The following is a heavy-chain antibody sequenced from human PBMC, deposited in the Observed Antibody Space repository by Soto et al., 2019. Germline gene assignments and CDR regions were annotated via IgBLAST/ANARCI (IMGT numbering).Heavy chain of an antibody. CDR1: GGSISSGGYY. V-gene: IGHV4-31*03. D-gene: IGHD3-10*01. Sequence: SETLSLTCTVSGGSISSGGYYWSWIRQHPGKGLEWIGYIYYSGSTYYNPSLKSRVTISVDTSKNQFSLKLSSVTAADTAVYYCASGVAAYSMVRGVIIGLSWFDPWGQGTLVTVSS. CDR3: ASGVAAYSMVRGVIIGLSWFDP. CDR2: IYYSGST. J-gene: IGHJ5*02.